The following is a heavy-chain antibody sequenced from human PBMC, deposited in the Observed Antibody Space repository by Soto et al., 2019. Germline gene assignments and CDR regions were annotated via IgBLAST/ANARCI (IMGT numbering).Heavy chain of an antibody. J-gene: IGHJ3*02. V-gene: IGHV4-59*01. CDR2: IYYSGST. Sequence: SETLSLTCTVSGGSIRSYYWSWIRQPPGKGLEWIGYIYYSGSTNYNPSLKSRVTISVDTSKNQFSLKLNSVTAADTAVYYCARGYYDSSGFLWDDAFDIWGQGTMVTVSS. CDR1: GGSIRSYY. D-gene: IGHD3-22*01. CDR3: ARGYYDSSGFLWDDAFDI.